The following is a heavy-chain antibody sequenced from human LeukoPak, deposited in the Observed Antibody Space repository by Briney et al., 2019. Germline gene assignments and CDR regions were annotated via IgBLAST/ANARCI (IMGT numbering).Heavy chain of an antibody. J-gene: IGHJ5*02. D-gene: IGHD6-13*01. V-gene: IGHV4-59*08. Sequence: PAETLSLTCTVSGGSISSYYWSWIRQPPGKGMEWIGYIYYSGSTNYNPSLKSRVTISVDTSKNQFSLKLSSVTAADTAEYYCARQRGQQQLGEVWFDPWGQGTLVTVSS. CDR3: ARQRGQQQLGEVWFDP. CDR2: IYYSGST. CDR1: GGSISSYY.